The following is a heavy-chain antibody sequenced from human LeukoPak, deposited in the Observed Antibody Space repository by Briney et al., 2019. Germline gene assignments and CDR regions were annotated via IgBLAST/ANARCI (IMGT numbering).Heavy chain of an antibody. CDR1: GFTFSSYS. J-gene: IGHJ4*02. CDR2: ISSSSSYI. CDR3: ARDTLNYYDSSGYYGTIFDY. D-gene: IGHD3-22*01. Sequence: GGSLRLSCAASGFTFSSYSMNWVRQAPGKGLEWVSSISSSSSYIYYAGSVKGRFTISRDNAKNSLYLQMNSLRAEDTAVYYCARDTLNYYDSSGYYGTIFDYWGQGTLVTVSS. V-gene: IGHV3-21*01.